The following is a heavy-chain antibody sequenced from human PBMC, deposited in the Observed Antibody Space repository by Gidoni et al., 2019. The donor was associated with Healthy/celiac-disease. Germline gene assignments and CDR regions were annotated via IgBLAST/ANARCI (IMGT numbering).Heavy chain of an antibody. CDR1: GFTFSSYS. CDR2: ISSSSSTI. V-gene: IGHV3-48*02. J-gene: IGHJ6*02. CDR3: ARGSLLGGGYYYGMDV. Sequence: EVQLVESGGGLVQPGGSLRLSCAASGFTFSSYSMNWVRQAPGKGLEWVSYISSSSSTIYYADSVKGRFTISRDNAKNSLYLQMNSLRDEDTAVYYCARGSLLGGGYYYGMDVWGQGTTVTVSS. D-gene: IGHD3-16*01.